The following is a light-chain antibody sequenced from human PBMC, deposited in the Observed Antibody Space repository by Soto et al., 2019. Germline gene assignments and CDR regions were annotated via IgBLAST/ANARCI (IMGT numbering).Light chain of an antibody. CDR3: VLYMGSGIWI. J-gene: IGLJ2*01. Sequence: QTVVTQEPSFSVSPGGTVTLTCGLNSGSVSTADYPSWYQQTPGQAPRTLIYSTKTRSSGVPDRFSGSILGNKAALTITGAQADDESDYYCVLYMGSGIWIFGGGNKLTVL. V-gene: IGLV8-61*01. CDR1: SGSVSTADY. CDR2: STK.